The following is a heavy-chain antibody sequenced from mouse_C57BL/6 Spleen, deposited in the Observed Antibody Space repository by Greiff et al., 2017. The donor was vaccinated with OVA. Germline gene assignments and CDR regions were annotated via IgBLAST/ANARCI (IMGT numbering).Heavy chain of an antibody. V-gene: IGHV3-6*01. J-gene: IGHJ2*01. CDR2: ISYDGSN. Sequence: EVKLLQSGPGLVKPSQSLSLTCSVTGYSITSGYYWNWIRQFPGNKLEWMGYISYDGSNNYNPSLKNRISITRDTSKNQFFLKLNSVTTEDTATYYCARVGYDYDEGFDYWGQGTTLTVSS. CDR3: ARVGYDYDEGFDY. CDR1: GYSITSGYY. D-gene: IGHD2-4*01.